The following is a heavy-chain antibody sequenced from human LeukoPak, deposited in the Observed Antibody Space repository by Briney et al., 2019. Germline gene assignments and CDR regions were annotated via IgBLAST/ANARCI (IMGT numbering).Heavy chain of an antibody. CDR3: ARDVEEHWGNYYYGMDV. V-gene: IGHV4-34*01. Sequence: KPSETLSLTCAVYGGSFSGYYWSWIRQPPGKGLEWIGEINHSGSTNYNPSLKSRVTISVDTSKNQFSLKLSSVTAADTAVYYCARDVEEHWGNYYYGMDVWGQGTTVTVSS. D-gene: IGHD7-27*01. CDR1: GGSFSGYY. J-gene: IGHJ6*02. CDR2: INHSGST.